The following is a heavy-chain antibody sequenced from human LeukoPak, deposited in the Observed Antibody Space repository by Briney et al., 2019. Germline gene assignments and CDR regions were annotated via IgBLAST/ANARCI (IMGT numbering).Heavy chain of an antibody. J-gene: IGHJ4*02. D-gene: IGHD2-8*01. CDR2: ISGSGGST. CDR1: GFTFSSYA. Sequence: GGSLRLSCAASGFTFSSYAMSWVRQAPGKGLEWVSAISGSGGSTYYADSVKGRFTISRDNSKNTLYLQMNSLRAEDTAVYYCAKGMQYCTNGVCYTPFDYWGQGTLSPSPQ. CDR3: AKGMQYCTNGVCYTPFDY. V-gene: IGHV3-23*01.